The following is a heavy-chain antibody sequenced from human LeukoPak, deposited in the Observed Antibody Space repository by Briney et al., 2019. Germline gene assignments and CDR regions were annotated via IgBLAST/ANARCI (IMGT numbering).Heavy chain of an antibody. J-gene: IGHJ4*02. CDR2: MNPNSGNT. CDR3: AISDYYDSSGYLDY. CDR1: GYTFTSYD. Sequence: ASVKVSCKASGYTFTSYDINWVRQATGQGLEWMGWMNPNSGNTGYAQKFQGRVTMTRNTSISTAYMELSGLRSEDTAVYYCAISDYYDSSGYLDYWGQGTLVTVSS. D-gene: IGHD3-22*01. V-gene: IGHV1-8*01.